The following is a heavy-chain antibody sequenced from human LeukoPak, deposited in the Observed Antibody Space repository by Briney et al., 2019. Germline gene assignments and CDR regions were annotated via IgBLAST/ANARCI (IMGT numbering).Heavy chain of an antibody. Sequence: SETLSLTCTGSGGSISSYYWSWIRQPPGKGLEWIGYIYYSGSTNYNPSLKSRVTISVDTSKNQFSLKLSSVTAADTAVYYCARHGFFRGTIFGVGPPDAFDIWGQGTMVTVSS. CDR2: IYYSGST. CDR1: GGSISSYY. J-gene: IGHJ3*02. V-gene: IGHV4-59*08. D-gene: IGHD3-3*01. CDR3: ARHGFFRGTIFGVGPPDAFDI.